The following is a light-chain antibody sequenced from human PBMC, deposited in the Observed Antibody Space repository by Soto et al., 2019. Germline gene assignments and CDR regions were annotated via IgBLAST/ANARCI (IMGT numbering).Light chain of an antibody. CDR1: SSDVGGYNY. CDR2: DVS. Sequence: QYALTQPASVSGSPGQSITISCTGTSSDVGGYNYVSWYQQHPGKAPKLMIYDVSNRPSGVSNRFSGSKSGNTASPTISGLQGEDEADYYCSSYTSSSTLFGGGTQLTVL. CDR3: SSYTSSSTL. V-gene: IGLV2-14*01. J-gene: IGLJ2*01.